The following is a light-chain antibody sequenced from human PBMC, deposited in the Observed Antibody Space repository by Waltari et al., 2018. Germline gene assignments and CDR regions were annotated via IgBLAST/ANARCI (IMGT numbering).Light chain of an antibody. Sequence: QSALTQPASVSGSPGQSITISCTGVSNDVGTDNLVAWYQQYPGKAPKLMIYEASKRPSGGSNRFSGSKSGNTASLTISGLQAEDEADYFCCSYVGSSTSYVFGIGTKVTVL. V-gene: IGLV2-23*01. CDR2: EAS. J-gene: IGLJ1*01. CDR3: CSYVGSSTSYV. CDR1: SNDVGTDNL.